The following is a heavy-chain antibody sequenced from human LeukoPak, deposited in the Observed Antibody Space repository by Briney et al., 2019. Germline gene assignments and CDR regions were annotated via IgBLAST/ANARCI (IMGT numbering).Heavy chain of an antibody. V-gene: IGHV3-48*02. Sequence: GGSLRLSCAASGFTFSSCNMNWVRQPPGKGLEWVSYISSSPTTTYYADSVKGRFTISRDNAKNSLYLQMNSLRDEDTAVYYCARRGAYGSGTYYNAFDIWGQGTVVTVSS. CDR3: ARRGAYGSGTYYNAFDI. CDR1: GFTFSSCN. D-gene: IGHD3-10*01. J-gene: IGHJ3*02. CDR2: ISSSPTTT.